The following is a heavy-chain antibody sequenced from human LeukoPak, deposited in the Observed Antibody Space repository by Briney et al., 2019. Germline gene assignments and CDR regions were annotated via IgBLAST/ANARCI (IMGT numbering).Heavy chain of an antibody. J-gene: IGHJ5*02. CDR1: GYTFTGYY. D-gene: IGHD2-15*01. V-gene: IGHV1-2*06. Sequence: ASVKVSCKASGYTFTGYYMHWVRQAPGQGLEWMGRINPNSGGTNYAQKFQGRVTMARDTSINTVYMELSRLRSDDTAVYYCARGYCSGGSCYSVENWFDPWGQGTLVTVSS. CDR3: ARGYCSGGSCYSVENWFDP. CDR2: INPNSGGT.